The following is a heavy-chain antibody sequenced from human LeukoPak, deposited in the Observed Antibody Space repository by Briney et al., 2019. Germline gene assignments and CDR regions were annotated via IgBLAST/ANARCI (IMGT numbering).Heavy chain of an antibody. CDR1: GGSISSGDYY. Sequence: SETLSLTCTVSGGSISSGDYYWSWIRQPPGKGLEWIGYIYYSGSTYYNPSLKSRVTISVDTSKNQFSLKLSSVTAADTAVYYCARPGYSSSWYFPRDYYYYGMDVWGQGTTVTVSS. D-gene: IGHD6-13*01. CDR3: ARPGYSSSWYFPRDYYYYGMDV. CDR2: IYYSGST. J-gene: IGHJ6*02. V-gene: IGHV4-30-4*01.